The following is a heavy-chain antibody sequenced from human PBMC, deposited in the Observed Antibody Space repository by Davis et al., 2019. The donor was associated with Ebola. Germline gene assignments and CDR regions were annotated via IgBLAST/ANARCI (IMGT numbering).Heavy chain of an antibody. CDR3: ARGRLMRGREDF. V-gene: IGHV3-30-3*01. Sequence: GESLKISCAASGFTFSSYAMHWVRQAPGKGLEWVAVISYDGSNKYYADSVKGRFTISRDNSKNTLYLQMNSLRAEDTAVYYCARGRLMRGREDFWGQGTLVTVSS. D-gene: IGHD2-15*01. CDR1: GFTFSSYA. CDR2: ISYDGSNK. J-gene: IGHJ4*02.